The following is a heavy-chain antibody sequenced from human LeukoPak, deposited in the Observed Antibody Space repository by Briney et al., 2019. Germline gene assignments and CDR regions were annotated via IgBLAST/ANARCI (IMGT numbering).Heavy chain of an antibody. CDR1: GFTVSSNY. CDR3: ATGVRYYYGSGSYVGVRAFDI. J-gene: IGHJ3*02. CDR2: IYSGGST. D-gene: IGHD3-10*01. V-gene: IGHV3-53*01. Sequence: PGGSLRLSCAAPGFTVSSNYMSWVRQAPGKGLEWVSVIYSGGSTYYADSVKGRFTISRDNSKNTLYLQMNSLRAEDTAVYYCATGVRYYYGSGSYVGVRAFDIWGQGTMVTVSS.